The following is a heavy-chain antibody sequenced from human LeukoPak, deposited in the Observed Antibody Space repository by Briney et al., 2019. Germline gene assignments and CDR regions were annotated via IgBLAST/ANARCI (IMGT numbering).Heavy chain of an antibody. CDR3: ASEVGYRSLGY. J-gene: IGHJ4*02. D-gene: IGHD3-3*01. V-gene: IGHV3-43*01. CDR1: GFTFDDDT. CDR2: ITWKSHRT. Sequence: GGSPRFSCAASGFTFDDDTMHWVRQTPGRGLEWVSFITWKSHRTHYADSVKGRFTVSRDNSKDSLYLQMNSLRTEDTGLYHCASEVGYRSLGYLGQGTLVTVSS.